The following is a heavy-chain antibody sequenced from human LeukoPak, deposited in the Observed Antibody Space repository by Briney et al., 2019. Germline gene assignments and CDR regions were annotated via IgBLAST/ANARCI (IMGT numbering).Heavy chain of an antibody. CDR3: ARDGSTGAVDFDY. CDR1: GFTFSSYW. V-gene: IGHV3-7*05. CDR2: TKQDGGEK. J-gene: IGHJ4*02. D-gene: IGHD7-27*01. Sequence: GGSLRLSCAASGFTFSSYWMSWVRQAPGKGLEWVASTKQDGGEKYYVDSVKGRFTISRDNAKSSLYLQMNSLQAEDTAVYYCARDGSTGAVDFDYWGQGTLVTVSS.